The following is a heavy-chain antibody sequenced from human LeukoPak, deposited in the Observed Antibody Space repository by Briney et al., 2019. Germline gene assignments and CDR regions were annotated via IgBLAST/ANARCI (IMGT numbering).Heavy chain of an antibody. Sequence: GGSLRLSCAASGFTFSSYWMSWVRHAPGKGLEWVANIKQDGSEKYYVDSVKGRFTIFRDNAKNSLYLQMNSLRAEDTAVYYCARDWGRSGVGGDFWGQGTLVTVSS. V-gene: IGHV3-7*03. D-gene: IGHD2-8*02. CDR1: GFTFSSYW. J-gene: IGHJ4*02. CDR3: ARDWGRSGVGGDF. CDR2: IKQDGSEK.